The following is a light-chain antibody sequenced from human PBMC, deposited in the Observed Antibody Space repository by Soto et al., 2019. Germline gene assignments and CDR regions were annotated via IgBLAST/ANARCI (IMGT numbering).Light chain of an antibody. V-gene: IGKV3-15*01. J-gene: IGKJ4*01. Sequence: EIVMTQSPATLSVSPGERATLSCRASQSIGSNLAWYLQKPGQAPTLLNYAASTRATGFPARFSGSGSGTEFTLSISTLQSEDFAIYYCQQYDTWPLTFGGGTKVEI. CDR1: QSIGSN. CDR3: QQYDTWPLT. CDR2: AAS.